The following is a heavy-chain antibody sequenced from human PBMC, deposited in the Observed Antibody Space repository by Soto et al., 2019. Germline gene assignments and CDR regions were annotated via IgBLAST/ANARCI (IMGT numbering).Heavy chain of an antibody. CDR3: ARVRDSSGWYSYYYYGMDV. J-gene: IGHJ6*02. Sequence: PSQTLSLTCAISGDSVSSNSAAWNWIRQSPSRGLEWLGRTDYRSKWYNDYAVSVKSRITINPDTSKNQFSLQLNSVTPEDTAVYYCARVRDSSGWYSYYYYGMDVWGQGTTVTVSS. CDR1: GDSVSSNSAA. CDR2: TDYRSKWYN. V-gene: IGHV6-1*01. D-gene: IGHD6-19*01.